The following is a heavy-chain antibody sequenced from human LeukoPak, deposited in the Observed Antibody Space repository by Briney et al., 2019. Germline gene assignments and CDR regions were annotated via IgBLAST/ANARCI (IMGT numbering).Heavy chain of an antibody. J-gene: IGHJ3*02. V-gene: IGHV3-48*03. CDR2: ISSSGSTI. CDR1: GFAFSSYN. Sequence: GGSLRLSCAASGFAFSSYNMKWVRQAPGKGLEWVSYISSSGSTIYYADSVKGRFTISRDSAKNSLYLQMNSLRAEDTAVYYCARLAYCGGDCYGDAFDIWGQGTMVTVSS. D-gene: IGHD2-21*02. CDR3: ARLAYCGGDCYGDAFDI.